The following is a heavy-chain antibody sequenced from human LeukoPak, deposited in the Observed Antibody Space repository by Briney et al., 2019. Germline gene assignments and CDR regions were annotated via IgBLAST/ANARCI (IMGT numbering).Heavy chain of an antibody. J-gene: IGHJ4*02. CDR3: AKDGSWSCTD. D-gene: IGHD2-8*02. Sequence: TGGSLRLSCAASGFTFSNSAMHRVRQGPGKGLEWVAYIAHHGNNKYYADSVKGRFTISRDNSKRTLYLQMNSLRPDDTAMYYCAKDGSWSCTDWGQGTLVTVSS. CDR1: GFTFSNSA. CDR2: IAHHGNNK. V-gene: IGHV3-30*02.